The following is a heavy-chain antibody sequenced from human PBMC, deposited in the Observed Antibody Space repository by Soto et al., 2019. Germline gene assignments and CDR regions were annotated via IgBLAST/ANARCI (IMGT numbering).Heavy chain of an antibody. D-gene: IGHD3-9*01. CDR1: GGSISSSSYY. J-gene: IGHJ4*02. CDR3: ARRVYNDVLNAWFFDY. V-gene: IGHV4-39*07. CDR2: ILHSGST. Sequence: PSETLSLTCTVSGGSISSSSYYWGWIRQPPGKGLEWIGEILHSGSTNYNPSLKSRVTISVDTSKNQFSLKLTSVTAADTAVYFCARRVYNDVLNAWFFDYWSQGTMVTVSS.